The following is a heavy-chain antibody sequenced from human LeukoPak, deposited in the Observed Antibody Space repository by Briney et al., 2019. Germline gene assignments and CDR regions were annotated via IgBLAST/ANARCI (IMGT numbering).Heavy chain of an antibody. V-gene: IGHV4-59*12. D-gene: IGHD3-10*01. Sequence: SETLSLTRTVSGGSISSYYWSWIRQPPGKGLEWIGYIYYSGSTNYNPSLKSRVTISVDTSKNQFSLKLSSVTAADTAVYYCARGQNGSGSYYNPGPPDYWGQGTLVTVSS. CDR3: ARGQNGSGSYYNPGPPDY. J-gene: IGHJ4*02. CDR1: GGSISSYY. CDR2: IYYSGST.